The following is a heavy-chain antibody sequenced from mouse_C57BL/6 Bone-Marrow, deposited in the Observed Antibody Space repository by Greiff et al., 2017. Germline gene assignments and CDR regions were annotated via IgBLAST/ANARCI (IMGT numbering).Heavy chain of an antibody. V-gene: IGHV1-81*01. Sequence: QVQLQQSGAELARPGASVKLSCKASGYTFTSYGISWVKQRTGQGLEWIGEIYPRNGNTNYKEKFKGKATLTADKSSSTAYMELRSLTSEDSAVYFCARGYFDVWGTGTTVTVSS. CDR1: GYTFTSYG. CDR3: ARGYFDV. J-gene: IGHJ1*03. CDR2: IYPRNGNT.